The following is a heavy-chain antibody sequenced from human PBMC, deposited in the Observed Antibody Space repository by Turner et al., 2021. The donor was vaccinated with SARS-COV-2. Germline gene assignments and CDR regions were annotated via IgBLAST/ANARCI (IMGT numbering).Heavy chain of an antibody. V-gene: IGHV3-30*04. CDR1: GFTFSSYT. Sequence: QVQLVESGGGVVQPGRSLRLSCPASGFTFSSYTMYWVPQAPGKGLEWVALISYAGNINQDADSVKGRLTISRDNSKNTVYLQMNRLGAEDTAVYYCASATRGGTYYYSAFDIWGQGTMVTVSS. CDR3: ASATRGGTYYYSAFDI. CDR2: ISYAGNIN. D-gene: IGHD1-26*01. J-gene: IGHJ3*02.